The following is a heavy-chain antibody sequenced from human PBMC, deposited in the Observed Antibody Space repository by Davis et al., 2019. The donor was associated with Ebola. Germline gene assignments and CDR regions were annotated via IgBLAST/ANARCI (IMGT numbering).Heavy chain of an antibody. CDR2: IKLDGSEK. CDR3: ARGSIWYDSSGVFDY. D-gene: IGHD3-22*01. Sequence: PGGSLRLSCAASGFTFSTYWMSWVRQAPGKGLEWVANIKLDGSEKYYVDYLKGRFTISRDNAKNSLYLQMNSLRAEDTAVYYCARGSIWYDSSGVFDYWGQGTLVTVSS. J-gene: IGHJ4*02. CDR1: GFTFSTYW. V-gene: IGHV3-7*01.